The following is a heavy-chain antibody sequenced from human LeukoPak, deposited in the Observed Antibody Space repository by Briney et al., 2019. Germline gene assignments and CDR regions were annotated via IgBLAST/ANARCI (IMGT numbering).Heavy chain of an antibody. CDR2: IKQDGSEK. Sequence: PGGSLRLSCAASGFTFSSYWMSWVRQAPGKGLEWVANIKQDGSEKYYVDSVKGRFTISRDNAKNSLYLQMNSLRAEDTAVYYCARGTYYYDSSSWFDPWGQGTLVTVSS. CDR1: GFTFSSYW. J-gene: IGHJ5*02. CDR3: ARGTYYYDSSSWFDP. V-gene: IGHV3-7*01. D-gene: IGHD3-22*01.